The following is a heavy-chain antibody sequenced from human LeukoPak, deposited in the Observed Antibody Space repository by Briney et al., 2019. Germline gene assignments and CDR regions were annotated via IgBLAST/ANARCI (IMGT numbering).Heavy chain of an antibody. CDR1: GFTFSSYA. CDR3: ARDSYSGSISSHYYYYYYMDV. CDR2: INPSGGST. Sequence: GGSLRLSCAASGFTFSSYAMHWVRQAPGQGLEWMGIINPSGGSTSYAQKFQGRVTMPRDMSTSTVYMELSSLRSEDTAVYYCARDSYSGSISSHYYYYYYMDVWGKGTTVTVSS. J-gene: IGHJ6*03. V-gene: IGHV1-46*01. D-gene: IGHD5-12*01.